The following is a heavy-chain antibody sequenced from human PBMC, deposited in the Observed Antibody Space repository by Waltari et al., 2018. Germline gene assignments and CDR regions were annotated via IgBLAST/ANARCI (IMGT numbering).Heavy chain of an antibody. Sequence: QVQLVQSGAEVKKPGASVKVSCKASGYTFTGYYMHWVRQAPGQGLEWRGRINPNSGGTNYAQKFQGRVTMTRDTSISTAYMELSRLRSDDTAVYYCARRVVVAASYWYFDLWGRGTLVTVSS. CDR3: ARRVVVAASYWYFDL. J-gene: IGHJ2*01. D-gene: IGHD2-15*01. CDR1: GYTFTGYY. CDR2: INPNSGGT. V-gene: IGHV1-2*06.